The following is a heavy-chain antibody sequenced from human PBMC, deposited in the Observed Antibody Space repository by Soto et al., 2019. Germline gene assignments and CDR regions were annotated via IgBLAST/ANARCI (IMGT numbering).Heavy chain of an antibody. CDR2: ISWNSGSI. Sequence: EVQLVESGGGLVQPGRSLRLSCAASGFTFDDNAMHWVRQAPGKGLEWVSGISWNSGSIGYADSVKGRFTISRDNAKNSLYLQMNSLRAEDTALYYCAKATSSWHGQYFDYWGQGTLVTVSS. CDR3: AKATSSWHGQYFDY. CDR1: GFTFDDNA. V-gene: IGHV3-9*01. J-gene: IGHJ4*02. D-gene: IGHD6-13*01.